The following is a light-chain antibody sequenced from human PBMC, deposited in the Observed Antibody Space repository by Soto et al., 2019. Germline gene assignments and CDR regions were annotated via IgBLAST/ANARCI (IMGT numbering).Light chain of an antibody. CDR1: EGLSTY. J-gene: IGKJ2*01. V-gene: IGKV3-15*01. CDR2: GAS. Sequence: EIVMTQSPAALSVSPGERVTLSCRASEGLSTYLASYQHKPGQAPRLLIYGASTKATGIPARFSGSGSATDFTLTISSLQSEDFAVYYCQSYNYWPFSFGQGTKVEIK. CDR3: QSYNYWPFS.